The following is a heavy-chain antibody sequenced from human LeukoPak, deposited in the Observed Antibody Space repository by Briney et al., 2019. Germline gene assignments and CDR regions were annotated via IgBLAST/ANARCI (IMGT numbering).Heavy chain of an antibody. D-gene: IGHD3-10*01. CDR2: ISSSGSTI. CDR1: GFTFSSYE. Sequence: PGGSLRLSCAASGFTFSSYEMNWVRQAPGKGLEWVSYISSSGSTIYYADSVKGRFTISRDNAKNSLFLQMNSLRAEDTAVYYCAREWVTMVRTNYYYYGMDVWGKGTTVTVSS. J-gene: IGHJ6*04. CDR3: AREWVTMVRTNYYYYGMDV. V-gene: IGHV3-48*03.